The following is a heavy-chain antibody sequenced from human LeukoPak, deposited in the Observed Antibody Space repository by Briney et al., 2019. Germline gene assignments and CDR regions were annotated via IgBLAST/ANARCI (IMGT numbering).Heavy chain of an antibody. V-gene: IGHV3-21*01. D-gene: IGHD6-19*01. CDR3: ARDEDLYSSGWSDFDY. CDR1: GFTFSSYS. Sequence: GGSLRLSCAASGFTFSSYSMNWVRQAPGKGLEWVSCISSSSSYIYYADSVKGRFTISRDNAKNSLYLQMNSLRAEDTDVYYCARDEDLYSSGWSDFDYWGQGTLVTVSS. J-gene: IGHJ4*02. CDR2: ISSSSSYI.